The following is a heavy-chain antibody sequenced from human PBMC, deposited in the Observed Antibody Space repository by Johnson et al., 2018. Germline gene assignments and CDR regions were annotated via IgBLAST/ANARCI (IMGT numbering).Heavy chain of an antibody. Sequence: QVQLQESGGGVVQPGRSLRLSCAASGFTFSSYGMHWVRQAPGKGLEWVAVISYDGSNKYYADSVKGRFTISRDNSKNTLYLQMNSLRAEDTAVYYCAKVEAEVAARPGYFYYYLDVWGKGPTVTVSS. V-gene: IGHV3-30*18. D-gene: IGHD6-6*01. CDR1: GFTFSSYG. CDR2: ISYDGSNK. CDR3: AKVEAEVAARPGYFYYYLDV. J-gene: IGHJ6*03.